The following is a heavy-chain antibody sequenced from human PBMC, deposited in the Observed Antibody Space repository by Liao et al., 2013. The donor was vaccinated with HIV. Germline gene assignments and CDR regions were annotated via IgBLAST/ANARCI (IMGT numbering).Heavy chain of an antibody. CDR1: GGSFNDYY. Sequence: QVQPQQWGAGLLRPSETLSLTCAVYGGSFNDYYWSWIRQPPGKGLEWIGQINHGGDFYYNPSLKTRVVISLDTSKNQFSLNLTSVTAADTAVYYCASERGLVDYWGQGILVTVSS. V-gene: IGHV4-34*01. CDR3: ASERGLVDY. CDR2: INHGGDF. J-gene: IGHJ4*02. D-gene: IGHD3-16*01.